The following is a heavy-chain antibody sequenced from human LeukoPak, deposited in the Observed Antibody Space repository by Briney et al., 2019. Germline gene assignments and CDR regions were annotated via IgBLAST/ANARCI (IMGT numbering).Heavy chain of an antibody. Sequence: GGSLRLSCAASGFTFSSYAMHWVRQAPGKGLEYVSAISSNGGSTYYANSVRGRFTISRDNSKNTLYLQMGSLRAEDMAVYYCARSEYYYDSSGYYPYWGQGTLVTVSS. CDR3: ARSEYYYDSSGYYPY. V-gene: IGHV3-64*01. CDR2: ISSNGGST. CDR1: GFTFSSYA. J-gene: IGHJ4*02. D-gene: IGHD3-22*01.